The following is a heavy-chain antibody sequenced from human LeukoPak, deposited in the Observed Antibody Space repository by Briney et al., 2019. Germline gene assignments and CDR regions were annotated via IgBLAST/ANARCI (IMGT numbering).Heavy chain of an antibody. Sequence: GGSLRLSCAASGFTFNLYWIHWVRQAPGKGLEWLSRISDDGTTTNYADSVKGRFTISRDNAKNTLYLQMNSLRVDDTAVYYCARDSRYYYGSGSYQPYWFDPWGQGALVTVSS. V-gene: IGHV3-74*01. D-gene: IGHD3-10*01. CDR1: GFTFNLYW. J-gene: IGHJ5*02. CDR2: ISDDGTTT. CDR3: ARDSRYYYGSGSYQPYWFDP.